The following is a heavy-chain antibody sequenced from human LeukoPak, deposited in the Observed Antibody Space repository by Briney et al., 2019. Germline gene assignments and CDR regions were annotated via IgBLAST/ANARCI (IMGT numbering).Heavy chain of an antibody. D-gene: IGHD2-2*03. J-gene: IGHJ3*02. CDR2: IKQDGSEK. CDR3: ALQGGYCSSTSCYPDAFDI. CDR1: GFTFSSYW. Sequence: PGGSLRLSCAASGFTFSSYWMSWVHQAPGKGLEWVANIKQDGSEKYYVDSVKGRFTISRDNAKNSLYLQMNSLRAEDTAVYYCALQGGYCSSTSCYPDAFDIWGQGTMVTVSS. V-gene: IGHV3-7*01.